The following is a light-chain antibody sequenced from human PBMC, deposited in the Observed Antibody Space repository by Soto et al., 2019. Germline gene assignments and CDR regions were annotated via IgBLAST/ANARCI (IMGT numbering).Light chain of an antibody. CDR2: DVS. CDR3: CAYAVTFYV. V-gene: IGLV2-11*01. Sequence: QAPLTQPRWVSGSPGQSFTISCTGPIIDVGNSNYVSWYQHHPGKAPKLMIYDVSERPSGVPDRFSGYRSGNTASLTISGLQAEDEADYYCCAYAVTFYVFGTGTKVTVL. J-gene: IGLJ1*01. CDR1: IIDVGNSNY.